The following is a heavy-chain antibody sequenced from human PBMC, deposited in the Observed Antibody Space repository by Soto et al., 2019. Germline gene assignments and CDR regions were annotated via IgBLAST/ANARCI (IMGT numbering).Heavy chain of an antibody. D-gene: IGHD6-13*01. CDR3: ARDLGYRPFDY. CDR1: GFTFSSYA. Sequence: QVQLVESGGGVVQPGRSLRLSCAASGFTFSSYAMHWVRQAPGKGLEWGAVISYDGSNKYDADSVKGRFTISRDNSKNTVYLQMNSLRAEDTAVYYCARDLGYRPFDYWGQGTLVTVSS. J-gene: IGHJ4*02. V-gene: IGHV3-30-3*01. CDR2: ISYDGSNK.